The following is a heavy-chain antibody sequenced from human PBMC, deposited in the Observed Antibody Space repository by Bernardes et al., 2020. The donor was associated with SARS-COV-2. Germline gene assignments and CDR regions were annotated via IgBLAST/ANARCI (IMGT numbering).Heavy chain of an antibody. CDR3: AKDPHYDFWSGYYFYY. J-gene: IGHJ4*02. Sequence: GGSLRLCCAASGFTFSSYAMSWVRQAPGKGLEWVSAISGSGGSTYYADSVKGRFTISRDNSKNTLYLQMNSLRAEDTAVYYCAKDPHYDFWSGYYFYYWGQGTLVTVSS. CDR2: ISGSGGST. V-gene: IGHV3-23*01. CDR1: GFTFSSYA. D-gene: IGHD3-3*01.